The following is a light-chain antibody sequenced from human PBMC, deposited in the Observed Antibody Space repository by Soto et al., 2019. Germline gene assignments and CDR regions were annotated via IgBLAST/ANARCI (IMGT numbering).Light chain of an antibody. CDR1: QGIKND. J-gene: IGKJ1*01. CDR3: LQDYNYPWT. Sequence: AIQITQSPSSLSPSVGDRVTITCRASQGIKNDLGWYQQKPGKAPKLLIYAASSLQSGVPSRFSGSGSGTDFTLTISSLQPEDFATYYCLQDYNYPWTFGQGTKVEIK. V-gene: IGKV1-6*01. CDR2: AAS.